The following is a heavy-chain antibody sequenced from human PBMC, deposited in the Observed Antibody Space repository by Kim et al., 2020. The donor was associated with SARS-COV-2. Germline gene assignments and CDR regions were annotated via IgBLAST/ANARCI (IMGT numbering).Heavy chain of an antibody. CDR3: ASSFVWGELLPYYYGMDV. CDR1: GGTFSSYA. V-gene: IGHV1-69*13. Sequence: SVKVFCKASGGTFSSYAISWVRQAPGQGLEWMGGIIPIFGTANYAQKFQGRVTITADESTSTAYMELSSLRSEDTAVYYCASSFVWGELLPYYYGMDVWGQGTTVTVSS. D-gene: IGHD1-26*01. CDR2: IIPIFGTA. J-gene: IGHJ6*02.